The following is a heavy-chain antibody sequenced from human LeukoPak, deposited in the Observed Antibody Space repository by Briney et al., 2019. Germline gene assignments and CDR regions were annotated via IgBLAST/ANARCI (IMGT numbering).Heavy chain of an antibody. CDR2: ISGSGGST. Sequence: GGSLRLSCAASVFTFSTYAMSWVRQAPAKGLEWVSRISGSGGSTYYADSVKGRYTISRDNGKNTLSLQMNSLRAEDTALYYCAKESLTTTTSDSWGRGTLGTVSS. CDR1: VFTFSTYA. D-gene: IGHD4-11*01. V-gene: IGHV3-23*01. CDR3: AKESLTTTTSDS. J-gene: IGHJ4*02.